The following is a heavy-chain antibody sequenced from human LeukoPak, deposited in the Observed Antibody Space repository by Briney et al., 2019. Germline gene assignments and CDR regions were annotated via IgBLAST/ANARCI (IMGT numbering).Heavy chain of an antibody. CDR1: GGSISSYY. Sequence: SETLSLTCTVSGGSISSYYWSWIRQPPGKGLEWIGYIYYSGSTNYNPSLKSRVTISVDTSKNQFSLELSSVTAADTAVYYCARERDGDYVEGGFDYWGQGTLVTVSS. D-gene: IGHD4-17*01. V-gene: IGHV4-59*01. J-gene: IGHJ4*02. CDR2: IYYSGST. CDR3: ARERDGDYVEGGFDY.